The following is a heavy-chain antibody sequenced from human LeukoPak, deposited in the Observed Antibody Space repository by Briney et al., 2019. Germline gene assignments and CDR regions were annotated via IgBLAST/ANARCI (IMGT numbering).Heavy chain of an antibody. V-gene: IGHV3-7*03. CDR3: ARSGGAAHWE. J-gene: IGHJ4*02. CDR2: IKQDGGEK. D-gene: IGHD6-6*01. CDR1: GFTFSNYW. Sequence: PGGSLRLSCAASGFTFSNYWMNWVRQAPGKGLEWVANIKQDGGEKSYVDSVKGRFTISRDNAKNSLYLQMNSLRAEDTALYYCARSGGAAHWEWGQGTLVTVSS.